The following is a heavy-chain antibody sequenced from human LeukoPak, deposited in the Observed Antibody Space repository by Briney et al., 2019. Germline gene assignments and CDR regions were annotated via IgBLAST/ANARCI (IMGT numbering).Heavy chain of an antibody. Sequence: ASVKVSCKASGYTFTGYYMHWVRQAPGQGLEWMGWINPNSGDTNYAQNFQGRVTMTRDTSISTAYMELSRLRSDDTAVYYCARGSGGSYFTDYWGQGTLVTVSS. CDR3: ARGSGGSYFTDY. J-gene: IGHJ4*02. CDR2: INPNSGDT. D-gene: IGHD1-26*01. V-gene: IGHV1-2*02. CDR1: GYTFTGYY.